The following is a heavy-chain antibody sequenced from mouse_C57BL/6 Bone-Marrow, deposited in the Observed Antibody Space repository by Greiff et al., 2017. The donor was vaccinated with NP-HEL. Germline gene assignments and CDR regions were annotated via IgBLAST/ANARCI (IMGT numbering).Heavy chain of an antibody. V-gene: IGHV5-16*01. CDR2: INYDGSST. D-gene: IGHD2-12*01. J-gene: IGHJ1*03. CDR3: AGDSVVTRRPGRYFDV. CDR1: GFTFSDYY. Sequence: EVQLVESEGGLVQPGSSMKLSCTASGFTFSDYYMAWVRQVPEKGLEWVANINYDGSSTYYLDTLKSRFIISRDNSTNTLYLQMSSLKSEDTAAYYGAGDSVVTRRPGRYFDVWGTGTTVTVSS.